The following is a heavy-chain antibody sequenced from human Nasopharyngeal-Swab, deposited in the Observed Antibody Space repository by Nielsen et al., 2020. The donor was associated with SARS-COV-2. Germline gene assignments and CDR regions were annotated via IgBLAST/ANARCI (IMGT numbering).Heavy chain of an antibody. CDR3: AKDYSPTGYSAFDI. V-gene: IGHV3-9*01. D-gene: IGHD6-13*01. CDR2: ISWNSGSI. J-gene: IGHJ3*02. Sequence: SLKISCAASGFTFDDYVMHWVRQAPGKGLEWVSGISWNSGSIGYADSVKGRFTISRDNAKNSLYLQMNSLRAEDTALYYCAKDYSPTGYSAFDIWGQGTMVTVSS. CDR1: GFTFDDYV.